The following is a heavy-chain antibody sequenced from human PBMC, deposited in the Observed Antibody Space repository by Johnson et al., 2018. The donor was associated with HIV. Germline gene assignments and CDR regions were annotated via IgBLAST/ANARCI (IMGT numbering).Heavy chain of an antibody. V-gene: IGHV3-64*01. Sequence: VPLVESGGGVVQPGRSLRLSCAASGFTYSSYAMHWVRQAPGKGLAYVSAISSNGGSTYDANSVKGRLNISRENSNNTLYLQMNRLRAEDTAVYYCAKEGWAAAQEGWGAFDIWGQGTMVTVSS. J-gene: IGHJ3*02. CDR2: ISSNGGST. CDR3: AKEGWAAAQEGWGAFDI. CDR1: GFTYSSYA. D-gene: IGHD6-13*01.